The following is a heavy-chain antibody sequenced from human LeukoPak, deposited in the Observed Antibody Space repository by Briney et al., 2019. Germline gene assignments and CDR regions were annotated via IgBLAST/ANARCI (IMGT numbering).Heavy chain of an antibody. Sequence: GGFLRLSCAASGFTLSSYWMHWVRQAPGKELVWVSRIKTDGSPSNYADSVKGRFTISRDNAKNTLYLQMNSLRAEDTAVYYCARGGSPPEALGDTFDIWGQGTMVTVSS. D-gene: IGHD1-26*01. CDR2: IKTDGSPS. J-gene: IGHJ3*02. V-gene: IGHV3-74*01. CDR3: ARGGSPPEALGDTFDI. CDR1: GFTLSSYW.